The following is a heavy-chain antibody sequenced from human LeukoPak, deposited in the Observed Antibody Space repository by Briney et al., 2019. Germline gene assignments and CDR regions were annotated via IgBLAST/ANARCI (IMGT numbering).Heavy chain of an antibody. D-gene: IGHD6-13*01. CDR2: IWYDENIK. CDR1: GFMFSSYG. J-gene: IGHJ4*02. V-gene: IGHV3-30*02. CDR3: AKDRRQLVEGVFDY. Sequence: PGGSLRLSCAASGFMFSSYGMHWVRQAPGKGLEWVAVIWYDENIKYYADSVKGRFTISRDNSENTLFLQMDSLRVEDTAVYFCAKDRRQLVEGVFDYWGQGTLVTVSS.